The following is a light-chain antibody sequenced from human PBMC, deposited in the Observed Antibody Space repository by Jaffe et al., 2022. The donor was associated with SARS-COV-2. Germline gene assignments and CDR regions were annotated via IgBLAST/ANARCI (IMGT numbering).Light chain of an antibody. CDR1: NLGNKY. V-gene: IGLV3-1*01. J-gene: IGLJ2*01. CDR2: EDT. CDR3: QAWDSSTAHVV. Sequence: SYELTQPPSVSVSPGQTANITCSGANLGNKYACWYQLKPGQSPVLVIYEDTKRPSRIPERFSGSNSGNTATLTIRGTQAMDEADYFCQAWDSSTAHVVFGGGTKLTVL.